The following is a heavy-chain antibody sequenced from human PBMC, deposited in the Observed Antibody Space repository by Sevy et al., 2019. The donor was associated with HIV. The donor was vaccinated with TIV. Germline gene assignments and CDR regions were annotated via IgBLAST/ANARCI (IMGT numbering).Heavy chain of an antibody. V-gene: IGHV3-23*01. J-gene: IGHJ4*02. CDR1: GFTLSSYV. D-gene: IGHD5-18*01. Sequence: GGSLRLSCAASGFTLSSYVMSWVRQAPGKGLECISIISGSGGSTYYADSVKGRFTISRDNSKNTLYLQMNSLKTEDTAVYYCTTDGGGYNYGYSFDYWGQGTLVTVSS. CDR3: TTDGGGYNYGYSFDY. CDR2: ISGSGGST.